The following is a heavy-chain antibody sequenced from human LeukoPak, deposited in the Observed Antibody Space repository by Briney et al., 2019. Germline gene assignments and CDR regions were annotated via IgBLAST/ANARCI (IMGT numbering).Heavy chain of an antibody. CDR1: GYTFTSYD. J-gene: IGHJ4*02. D-gene: IGHD3-22*01. CDR2: MNPNSGNT. CDR3: AVYYYYSSGYYSPFDY. Sequence: ASVKVSCKASGYTFTSYDINWVRQATGQGLEWMGWMNPNSGNTGYAQKFQGRVTMTRNTSISTAYMELSSLRSEDTAVYYCAVYYYYSSGYYSPFDYWGQGTLVTVSS. V-gene: IGHV1-8*01.